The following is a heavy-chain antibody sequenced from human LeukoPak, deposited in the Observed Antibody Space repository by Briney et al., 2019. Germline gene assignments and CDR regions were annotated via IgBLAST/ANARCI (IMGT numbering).Heavy chain of an antibody. Sequence: SETLSLTCTVSGGSISSGGYYWSWIRQHPGKGLEWIGYIYYSGSTYYDPSLKSRVTISVDTSKNQFSLKLSSVTAADTAVYYCARVFPTIFGVPAHNWFDPWGQGTLVTVSS. D-gene: IGHD3-3*01. CDR3: ARVFPTIFGVPAHNWFDP. CDR2: IYYSGST. V-gene: IGHV4-31*03. CDR1: GGSISSGGYY. J-gene: IGHJ5*02.